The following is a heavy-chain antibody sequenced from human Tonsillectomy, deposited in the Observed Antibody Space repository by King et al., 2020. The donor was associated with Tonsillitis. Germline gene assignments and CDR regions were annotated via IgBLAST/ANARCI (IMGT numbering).Heavy chain of an antibody. CDR1: GGSISSGGYY. V-gene: IGHV4-31*01. CDR2: IYYSGST. J-gene: IGHJ2*01. CDR3: AGAKRITIFGVVSNFWYFDL. D-gene: IGHD3-3*01. Sequence: QLQESGPGLVKPSQTLSLTCTVSGGSISSGGYYWSWIRQHPGKGLEWIGYIYYSGSTYYNPSLKSLVSISVDTSKNQFSLKLTSVTAADTAVYYCAGAKRITIFGVVSNFWYFDLWGRGTLVTVSS.